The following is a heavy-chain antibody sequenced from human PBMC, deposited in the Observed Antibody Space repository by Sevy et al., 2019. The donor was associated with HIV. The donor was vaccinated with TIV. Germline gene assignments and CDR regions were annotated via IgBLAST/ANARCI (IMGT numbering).Heavy chain of an antibody. D-gene: IGHD3-16*01. CDR2: IKSKSDGGTT. CDR1: GFTFNNVW. J-gene: IGHJ1*01. CDR3: TTGGSLFQH. Sequence: GGSLRLSCAASGFTFNNVWMSWVRQAPGKGLEWVAHIKSKSDGGTTDYAAPVRGRFTISRDDSKNTLYRQMNSLKTEDTAVYYCTTGGSLFQHWGQGTLVTVSS. V-gene: IGHV3-15*01.